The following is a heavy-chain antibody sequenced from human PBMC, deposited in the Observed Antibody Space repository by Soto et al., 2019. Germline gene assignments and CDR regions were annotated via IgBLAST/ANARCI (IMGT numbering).Heavy chain of an antibody. J-gene: IGHJ4*02. Sequence: QVQLVQSGGEVKKPGASVKVSCKTSGYTFINYGITWVRQAPGQGLAWMGWISTFNGNTNYAQKFQGRVTMTRDTSTTTADMQQRTLRSDDTAMYYCTTENTGTRPTEALDFWGQGTLVTVSS. V-gene: IGHV1-18*04. CDR2: ISTFNGNT. CDR1: GYTFINYG. CDR3: TTENTGTRPTEALDF. D-gene: IGHD4-4*01.